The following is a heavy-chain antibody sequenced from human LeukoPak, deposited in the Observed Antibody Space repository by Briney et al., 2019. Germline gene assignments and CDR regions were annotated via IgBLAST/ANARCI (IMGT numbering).Heavy chain of an antibody. J-gene: IGHJ4*02. CDR1: GDALSTYY. V-gene: IGHV4-4*08. D-gene: IGHD5-18*01. Sequence: TSETLSLTCSLSGDALSTYYWNWVRQTPGQGQEWICHVTYETTDYNPSLKSRVTLSLDTSKNEFSLQLRSVTAADTAVYFCARDQRHSYGKYFDPWSQGILVSVSS. CDR3: ARDQRHSYGKYFDP. CDR2: VTYETT.